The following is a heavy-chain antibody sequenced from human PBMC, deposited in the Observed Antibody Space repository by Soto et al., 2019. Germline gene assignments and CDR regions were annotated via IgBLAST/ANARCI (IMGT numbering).Heavy chain of an antibody. CDR1: GYTFDSYF. V-gene: IGHV1-2*02. Sequence: ASVKVSCKASGYTFDSYFIHWVRQAPGQGRYWMGWVNMNPGGKHYPEKFQGRVAMTRDTSVSAASMELGGLTSDDTAVYYCATTQYHGDYDLDYWGQGTLVTVSS. D-gene: IGHD4-17*01. CDR2: VNMNPGGK. J-gene: IGHJ4*02. CDR3: ATTQYHGDYDLDY.